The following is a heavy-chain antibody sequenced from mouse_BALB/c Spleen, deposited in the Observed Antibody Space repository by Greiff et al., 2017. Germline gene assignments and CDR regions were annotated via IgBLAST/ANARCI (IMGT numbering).Heavy chain of an antibody. J-gene: IGHJ2*01. D-gene: IGHD1-1*01. CDR1: GFTFSSFG. V-gene: IGHV5-17*02. CDR2: ISSGSSTI. CDR3: ARSGYYGSKGYFDY. Sequence: EVQVVESGGGLVQPGGSRKLSCAASGFTFSSFGMHWVRQAPEKGLEWVAYISSGSSTIYYADTVKGRFTISRYNPKNTLFLQMTSLRSEDTAMYYCARSGYYGSKGYFDYWGQGTTLTVSS.